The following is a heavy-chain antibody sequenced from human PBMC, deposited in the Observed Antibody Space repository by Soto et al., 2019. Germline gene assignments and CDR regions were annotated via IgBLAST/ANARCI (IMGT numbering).Heavy chain of an antibody. J-gene: IGHJ6*02. Sequence: WGSLRPPCAASGFNFSNARMNWVRQAPGKGLEWVGRIKSKTDGGTTDYAEPVKGRFTISRDDSKNTLYLQMNSLKTEDTAVYYCTTLGHYYDSSPLDVWGQGTTVTVSS. CDR3: TTLGHYYDSSPLDV. CDR2: IKSKTDGGTT. V-gene: IGHV3-15*07. D-gene: IGHD3-22*01. CDR1: GFNFSNAR.